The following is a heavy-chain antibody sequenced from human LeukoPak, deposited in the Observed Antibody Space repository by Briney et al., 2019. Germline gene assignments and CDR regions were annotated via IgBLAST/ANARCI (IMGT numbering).Heavy chain of an antibody. V-gene: IGHV3-30-3*02. D-gene: IGHD1-26*01. Sequence: GGSLRLSCAASGLTFSPYAMHWVRQAPGKGLEWVAVISYDGSNKYYADSVKGRFTISRDNSKNTLYLQMNSLRAEDTAVYYCAKSERGGSYYFDYWGQGTLVTVSS. CDR3: AKSERGGSYYFDY. J-gene: IGHJ4*02. CDR1: GLTFSPYA. CDR2: ISYDGSNK.